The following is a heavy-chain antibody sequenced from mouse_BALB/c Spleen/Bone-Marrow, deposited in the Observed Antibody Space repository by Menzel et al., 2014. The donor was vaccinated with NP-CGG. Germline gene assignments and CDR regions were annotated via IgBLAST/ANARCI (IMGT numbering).Heavy chain of an antibody. CDR3: ASLTGTFDY. J-gene: IGHJ2*01. CDR1: GFNIKDTY. CDR2: IDPASGNI. V-gene: IGHV14-3*02. D-gene: IGHD4-1*01. Sequence: EVQLQQSGTDLVKPGASVKLSCTASGFNIKDTYMHWVKQRPEQGLDWTGRIDPASGNIQYDPKFQGRAAITADTSSNTAYLQLSSLTSEDTAVYYCASLTGTFDYWGQGTPLTVSS.